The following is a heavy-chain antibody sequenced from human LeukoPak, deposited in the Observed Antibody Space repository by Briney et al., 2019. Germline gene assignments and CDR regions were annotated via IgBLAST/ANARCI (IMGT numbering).Heavy chain of an antibody. CDR1: GYSFTSYW. J-gene: IGHJ4*02. CDR3: ARHKEGYYDSSGYWIDY. D-gene: IGHD3-22*01. V-gene: IGHV5-51*01. Sequence: GESLKISCKGSGYSFTSYWIGWVRQMPGKGLEWMGIIYPGDSDTRYSPSFQGQVTISADKSISTAYLQWSSLKASDTAMYYCARHKEGYYDSSGYWIDYWGQGTLVTVSS. CDR2: IYPGDSDT.